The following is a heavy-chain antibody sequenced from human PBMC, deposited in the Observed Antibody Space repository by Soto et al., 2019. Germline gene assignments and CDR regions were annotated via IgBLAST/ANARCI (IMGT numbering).Heavy chain of an antibody. CDR1: GGSISSGGYY. CDR3: ARGLRRGISPNFDY. J-gene: IGHJ4*02. D-gene: IGHD2-15*01. CDR2: IYYSGST. V-gene: IGHV4-31*03. Sequence: SQTLSLTCTFSGGSISSGGYYWSWIRQHPGKGLEWIGYIYYSGSTYYNPSLKSRVTISVDTSKNQFSLKLSSVTAADTAVYYCARGLRRGISPNFDYWGQGTLVTVSS.